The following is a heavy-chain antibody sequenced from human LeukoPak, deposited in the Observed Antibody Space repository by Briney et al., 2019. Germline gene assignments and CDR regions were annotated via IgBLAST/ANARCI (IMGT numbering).Heavy chain of an antibody. D-gene: IGHD4-17*01. Sequence: PGGSLRLSCAASGFTFSTYEMNWVRQAPGKGLEWVSYISTSGSSIYYADSVKGRFTVSRDNAKNSLYLQMNSLRAEDTAVYYCARDGTVMRYFEYWGQGTLVTVSS. V-gene: IGHV3-48*03. CDR1: GFTFSTYE. CDR3: ARDGTVMRYFEY. J-gene: IGHJ4*02. CDR2: ISTSGSSI.